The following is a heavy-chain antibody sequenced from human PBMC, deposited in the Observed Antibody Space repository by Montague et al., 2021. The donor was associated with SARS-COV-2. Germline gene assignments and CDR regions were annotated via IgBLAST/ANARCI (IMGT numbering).Heavy chain of an antibody. J-gene: IGHJ6*02. Sequence: SETLSLTCTVSGDSISTSYWAWIRQPPGKGLEWIGYVYYSGRSNYNSSLKSRVTISVDTSKNQVSLNLRSVTAADTAVYFCARAARRGPDPPHLYDYKGMDVWGQGTTVTVSS. CDR1: GDSISTSY. CDR3: ARAARRGPDPPHLYDYKGMDV. D-gene: IGHD2/OR15-2a*01. CDR2: VYYSGRS. V-gene: IGHV4-59*01.